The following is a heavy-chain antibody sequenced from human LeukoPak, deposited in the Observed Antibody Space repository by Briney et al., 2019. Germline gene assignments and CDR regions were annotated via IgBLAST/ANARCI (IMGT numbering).Heavy chain of an antibody. CDR2: ITGSDDRT. D-gene: IGHD3-22*01. CDR3: AKGPQLGSGYHPDY. CDR1: GFTFSSAA. Sequence: GGSLRLSCAASGFTFSSAAMTWVRQAPGQGLEWVSTITGSDDRTYYADSVKGRFTISRDYSRNTLHLQMNRLTTEDTAICYCAKGPQLGSGYHPDYWGQGTLVTVSS. V-gene: IGHV3-23*01. J-gene: IGHJ4*02.